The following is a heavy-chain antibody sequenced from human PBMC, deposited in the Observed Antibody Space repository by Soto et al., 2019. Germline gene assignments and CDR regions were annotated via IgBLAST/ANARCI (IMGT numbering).Heavy chain of an antibody. CDR3: ARVSATGTRWFDP. CDR1: GGSISSGAYY. D-gene: IGHD6-13*01. CDR2: ISHRGTA. J-gene: IGHJ5*02. Sequence: PSETLSLTCIVSGGSISSGAYYWGWIRQHPGKGLEWIGYISHRGTAYYTPSLKSRVSLSVDPSKSQFSLNVTSLTAADTAVYYCARVSATGTRWFDPWGTGTLVTVSS. V-gene: IGHV4-31*02.